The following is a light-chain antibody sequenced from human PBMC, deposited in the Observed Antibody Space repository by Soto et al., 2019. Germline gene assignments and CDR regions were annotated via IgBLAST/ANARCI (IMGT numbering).Light chain of an antibody. CDR3: CSYAGSSTFVV. J-gene: IGLJ2*01. CDR2: EGS. V-gene: IGLV2-23*03. CDR1: SSDVGSYNL. Sequence: QSALTQPASVSGSPGQSITISCTGTSSDVGSYNLVSWYQQHPGKAPKLIIYEGSKRPAGVSNRFSGSKSGNTASLTISGLQAEDEADYSCCSYAGSSTFVVFGGGPKVTV.